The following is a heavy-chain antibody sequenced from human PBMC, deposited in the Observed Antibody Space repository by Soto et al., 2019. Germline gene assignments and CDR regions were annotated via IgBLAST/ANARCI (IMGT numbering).Heavy chain of an antibody. J-gene: IGHJ5*02. V-gene: IGHV4-31*03. D-gene: IGHD3-10*01. CDR1: GGSISSGGYY. Sequence: PSETLSLTCTVSGGSISSGGYYWSWIRQHPGKGLEWIGYIYYSGSTYYNPSLKSRVTISVDTSKNQFSLKLSSVTAADTAVYYCARGVISFGDSSNWFDPWGQGTLVTVSS. CDR3: ARGVISFGDSSNWFDP. CDR2: IYYSGST.